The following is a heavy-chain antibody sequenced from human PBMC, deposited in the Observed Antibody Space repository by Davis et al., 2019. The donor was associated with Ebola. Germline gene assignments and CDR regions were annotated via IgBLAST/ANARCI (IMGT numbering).Heavy chain of an antibody. CDR2: INHSGST. CDR1: GGSFSGNY. D-gene: IGHD5-12*01. V-gene: IGHV4-34*01. Sequence: MPSETLFLTCAVYGGSFSGNYWSWIRQPPGKGLEWIGQINHSGSTNYNPSLKSRVTISVDTSKNQFSLKLSSVTAADTAVYYCARGLHGYDRYTALAYWGQGTLVTVSS. CDR3: ARGLHGYDRYTALAY. J-gene: IGHJ4*02.